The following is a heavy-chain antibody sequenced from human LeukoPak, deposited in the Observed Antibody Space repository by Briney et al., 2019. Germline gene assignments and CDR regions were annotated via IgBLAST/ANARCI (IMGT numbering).Heavy chain of an antibody. CDR1: GFPVSTNY. CDR2: ISGSGDNT. J-gene: IGHJ4*02. V-gene: IGHV3-23*01. CDR3: ARTPGDCTGGTCYSFDY. D-gene: IGHD2-15*01. Sequence: GSLKLSCAASGFPVSTNYMTWVRQAPGKGLEWVSSISGSGDNTYYADSVKGRFTVSRDNSKNTLYLQMNSLRAEDTAVYYCARTPGDCTGGTCYSFDYWGQGSLVTVSS.